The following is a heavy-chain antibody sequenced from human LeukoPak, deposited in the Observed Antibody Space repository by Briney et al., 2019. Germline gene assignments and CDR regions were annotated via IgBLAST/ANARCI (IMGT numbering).Heavy chain of an antibody. Sequence: SVKVSCKASGGTFSSYAISWVRQAPGQGLEWMGGIIPIFGTANYAQKFQGRVTITADESTSTAYMELSSLRSEDTAVYYCARALLEVVAATSAFDIWGQGTMVAVSS. CDR1: GGTFSSYA. J-gene: IGHJ3*02. CDR2: IIPIFGTA. D-gene: IGHD2-15*01. CDR3: ARALLEVVAATSAFDI. V-gene: IGHV1-69*13.